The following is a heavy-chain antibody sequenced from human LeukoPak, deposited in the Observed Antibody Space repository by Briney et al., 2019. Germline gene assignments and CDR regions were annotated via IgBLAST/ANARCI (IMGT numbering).Heavy chain of an antibody. CDR2: INPNSGGT. CDR3: ARDLSRRGVKNPDY. J-gene: IGHJ4*02. D-gene: IGHD6-6*01. V-gene: IGHV1-2*02. Sequence: ASVKVSCKASGYTFTGYYMHWVRQAPGQGLEWMGWINPNSGGTNYAQKFQGRVTMTRDTSISTAYMELSRLRSDDTAVYHCARDLSRRGVKNPDYWGQGTLVTVSS. CDR1: GYTFTGYY.